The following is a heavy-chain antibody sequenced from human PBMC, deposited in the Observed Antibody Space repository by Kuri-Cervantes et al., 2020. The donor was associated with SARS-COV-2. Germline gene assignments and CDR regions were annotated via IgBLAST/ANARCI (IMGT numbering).Heavy chain of an antibody. Sequence: GESLKISCAASGFTFDDYAMNWVRQAPGKGLEWVSSISSSSSYIYYADSVEGRFTISRDNAQNSLYLQMNSLRAEETAVYYCAREGHDYSNLRTPYYYYYYMDVWGKGTTVTVSS. J-gene: IGHJ6*03. CDR1: GFTFDDYA. D-gene: IGHD4-11*01. V-gene: IGHV3-21*01. CDR3: AREGHDYSNLRTPYYYYYYMDV. CDR2: ISSSSSYI.